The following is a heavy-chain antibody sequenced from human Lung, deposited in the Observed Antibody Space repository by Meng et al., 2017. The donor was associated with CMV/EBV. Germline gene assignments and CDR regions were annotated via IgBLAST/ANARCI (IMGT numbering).Heavy chain of an antibody. CDR1: GFTFSSYE. Sequence: SXAASGFTFSSYEMNWVRQAPGKGLEWVSYISSNGSTIYYADSVKGRFTISRDNAKNSLYLQMNSLRAEDTAVYYCARDPLWFGVNYYYGMDVWGQGTXVTVSS. V-gene: IGHV3-48*03. D-gene: IGHD3-10*01. CDR3: ARDPLWFGVNYYYGMDV. J-gene: IGHJ6*02. CDR2: ISSNGSTI.